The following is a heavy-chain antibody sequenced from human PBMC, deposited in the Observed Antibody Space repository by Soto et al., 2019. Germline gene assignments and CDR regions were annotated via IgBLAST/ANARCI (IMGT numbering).Heavy chain of an antibody. Sequence: QVQLVESGGGVVQPGRSLRLSCAAVAFTFSSYAEQWVRQAPGKGLEWVAIISYDGSSKYYADSVKGRFTISRDNSKNTLYLQMNSLRAEDTAVDYCARDPLWGTAMVLWYFDLWGRGTLVTVSS. J-gene: IGHJ2*01. CDR1: AFTFSSYA. V-gene: IGHV3-30-3*01. CDR2: ISYDGSSK. D-gene: IGHD5-18*01. CDR3: ARDPLWGTAMVLWYFDL.